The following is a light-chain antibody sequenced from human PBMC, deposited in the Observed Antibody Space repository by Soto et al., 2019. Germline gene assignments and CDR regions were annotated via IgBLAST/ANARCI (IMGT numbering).Light chain of an antibody. J-gene: IGKJ1*01. CDR3: QQLNSYPQT. V-gene: IGKV1-9*01. CDR2: AAS. CDR1: HGISSY. Sequence: IQLTQSPSSLSASVGERVTITCRASHGISSYLAWYQQKPGKAPKLLIYAASTLQSGLPSRFSGRGSGTAFTVTISSLQPEDFATYSCQQLNSYPQTFGQGTKVEIK.